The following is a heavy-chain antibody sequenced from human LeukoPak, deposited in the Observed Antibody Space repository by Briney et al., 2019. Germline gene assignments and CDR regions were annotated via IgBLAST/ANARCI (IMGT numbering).Heavy chain of an antibody. V-gene: IGHV3-48*01. Sequence: GGSLRLSCAASGFTFSSYSMNWVRQAPGKGLEWVSYISSSSSTIYYADSVKGRFTISRDNAKNSLYLQMNSLRAEDTAVYYCARGTTMTPHDFDYWGQGTLVTVSS. CDR3: ARGTTMTPHDFDY. J-gene: IGHJ4*02. D-gene: IGHD3-22*01. CDR2: ISSSSSTI. CDR1: GFTFSSYS.